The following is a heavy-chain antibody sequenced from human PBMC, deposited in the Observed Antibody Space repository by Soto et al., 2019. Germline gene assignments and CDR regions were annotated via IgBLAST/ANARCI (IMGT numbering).Heavy chain of an antibody. CDR3: ARPPLYSSGGYFDS. J-gene: IGHJ4*02. CDR1: GFTFSDHA. Sequence: GSLRLSCAASGFTFSDHAMTWVRQAPGKGLGWVSTATNNGDRAFYADSVKGRFTVSRDRSNNTLYLQMNSLRAEDTAVYFCARPPLYSSGGYFDSWGQGTLVTVSS. CDR2: ATNNGDRA. D-gene: IGHD6-19*01. V-gene: IGHV3-23*01.